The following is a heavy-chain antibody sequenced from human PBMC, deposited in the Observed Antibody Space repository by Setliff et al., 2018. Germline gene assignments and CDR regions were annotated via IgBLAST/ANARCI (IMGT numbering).Heavy chain of an antibody. CDR2: IIPIFGTA. V-gene: IGHV1-69*13. D-gene: IGHD1-26*01. CDR1: GGTFSSYA. Sequence: SVKVSCKASGGTFSSYAITWVRQAPGQGREWMGGIIPIFGTAKYAQKFQGRVTITADQSTRTAYMELSSLGSEDTAVYYCAIPSSGGLTPDAFDIWGQGTMVTVSS. J-gene: IGHJ3*02. CDR3: AIPSSGGLTPDAFDI.